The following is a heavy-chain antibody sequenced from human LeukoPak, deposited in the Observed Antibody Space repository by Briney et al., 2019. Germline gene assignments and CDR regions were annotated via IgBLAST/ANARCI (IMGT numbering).Heavy chain of an antibody. Sequence: GGSLRLSCAASGFTFSSYSMNWVRQAPGKGLEWVSAISGGGGSTYYADSVKGRFTISRDNSKNTLYLQMNSLRAEDTAVYYCAKAQELGNYEFFLFDYWGQGALVTISS. J-gene: IGHJ4*02. V-gene: IGHV3-23*01. CDR2: ISGGGGST. CDR3: AKAQELGNYEFFLFDY. CDR1: GFTFSSYS. D-gene: IGHD7-27*01.